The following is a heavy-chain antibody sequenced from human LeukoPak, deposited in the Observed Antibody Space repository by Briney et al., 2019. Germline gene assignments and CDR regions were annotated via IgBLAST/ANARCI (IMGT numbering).Heavy chain of an antibody. CDR3: AKAPVRFPYCFDY. CDR1: GFTFSNFA. CDR2: ISGGDVYT. J-gene: IGHJ4*02. Sequence: PGGSLRLSCHASGFTFSNFAMSWARQAPGKGLEWVSTISGGDVYTYYADSVKGRFTISRDNSKNILYLQMNTLRAEDTAVYYCAKAPVRFPYCFDYWGQGTLVTVSS. V-gene: IGHV3-23*01. D-gene: IGHD4-17*01.